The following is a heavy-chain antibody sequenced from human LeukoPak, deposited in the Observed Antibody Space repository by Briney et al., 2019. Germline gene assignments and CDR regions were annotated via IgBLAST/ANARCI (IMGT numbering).Heavy chain of an antibody. CDR3: AHLHHSYGRIPFDY. J-gene: IGHJ4*02. D-gene: IGHD5-18*01. CDR1: GFSPSTSGVG. CDR2: IYWDDDK. Sequence: SGPTLVKPTQTLTLTRTFSGFSPSTSGVGVGWIRQPPGKALEWLALIYWDDDKRYSPSLKSRLTITKDTPKNQVVLTMTNMDPVDTATYYCAHLHHSYGRIPFDYWGQGTLVTVSS. V-gene: IGHV2-5*02.